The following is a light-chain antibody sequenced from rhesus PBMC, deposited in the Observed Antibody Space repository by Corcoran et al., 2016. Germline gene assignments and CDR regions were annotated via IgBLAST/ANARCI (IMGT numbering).Light chain of an antibody. CDR1: QGVSTS. J-gene: IGKJ4*01. CDR3: LQHSHWPLT. CDR2: GAS. Sequence: EIVMTQSPATLSLSPGERATLSSWASQGVSTSLAWYQQKPGQAPRLRIYGASSRAPGIPDRCSGSGSGTDFTLTISSLEPEDVAVYYCLQHSHWPLTFGEGTKVELK. V-gene: IGKV3-24*01.